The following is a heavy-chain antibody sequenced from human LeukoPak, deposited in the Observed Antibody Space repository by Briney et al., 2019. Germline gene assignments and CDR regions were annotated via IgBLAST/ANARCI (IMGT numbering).Heavy chain of an antibody. V-gene: IGHV3-30-3*01. CDR2: ISYDGSNK. CDR1: GFTFSSYR. J-gene: IGHJ6*02. CDR3: ARGQSTSSGMDV. D-gene: IGHD2-2*01. Sequence: GRSLRLPCAASGFTFSSYRMHWVRQAPGKGLEWVAVISYDGSNKYYADSVKGRFTISRDNSKNTLYLQMNSLRAEDTAVYYCARGQSTSSGMDVWGQGTTVTVSS.